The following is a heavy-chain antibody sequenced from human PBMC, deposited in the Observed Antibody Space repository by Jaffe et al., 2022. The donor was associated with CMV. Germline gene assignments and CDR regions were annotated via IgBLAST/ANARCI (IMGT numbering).Heavy chain of an antibody. CDR2: VSVTSQYI. CDR1: GFTFNTYS. CDR3: AREGFYSGLDV. V-gene: IGHV3-21*06. Sequence: EVQLVESGGGLVKPGGSLRLSCAASGFTFNTYSMMWVRQAPGQGLEWIAYVSVTSQYISHAGSVKGRFTISRDNAKNLLYLQMNSLRAEDTAVYYCAREGFYSGLDVWGQGTAVTVSS. J-gene: IGHJ6*02.